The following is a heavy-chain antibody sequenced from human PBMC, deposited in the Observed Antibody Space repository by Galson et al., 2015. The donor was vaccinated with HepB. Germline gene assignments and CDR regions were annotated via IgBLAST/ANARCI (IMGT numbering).Heavy chain of an antibody. D-gene: IGHD4-17*01. CDR1: GFTFSNAW. J-gene: IGHJ4*02. CDR3: TTDVDYGDYNPVF. Sequence: SLRLSCAASGFTFSNAWMSWVRQAPGKGLEWVGRIKSKTDGGTTDYAAPVKGRFTISRDDSKNTLYLQMNSLKTEDTAVYYCTTDVDYGDYNPVFWGQGTLVTVSS. V-gene: IGHV3-15*01. CDR2: IKSKTDGGTT.